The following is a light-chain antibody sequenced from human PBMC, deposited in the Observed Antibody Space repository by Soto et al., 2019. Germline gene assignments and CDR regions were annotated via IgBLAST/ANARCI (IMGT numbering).Light chain of an antibody. CDR1: QSVNSY. CDR2: DAS. CDR3: QQRSNWPPST. V-gene: IGKV3-11*01. Sequence: EIVLTQSPATLSLSPGERATLSCRASQSVNSYLAWYQQKPGQAPRLLIYDASNRVTGIPARFSGSGSGTDFTLTISSLEPEDFAVYYCQQRSNWPPSTFGQGTKLEIK. J-gene: IGKJ2*01.